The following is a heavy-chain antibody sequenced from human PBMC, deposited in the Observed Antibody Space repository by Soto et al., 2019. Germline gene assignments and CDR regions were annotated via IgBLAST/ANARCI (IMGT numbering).Heavy chain of an antibody. J-gene: IGHJ6*02. CDR3: AKRAFYGSGIPNYYGMDV. D-gene: IGHD3-10*01. V-gene: IGHV3-23*01. CDR1: GFTFSNYA. Sequence: EVHLLESGGGLVQPGGSLRLSCAASGFTFSNYAMTWVRQAPGKGLEWVSVISGTGGGTNNADSAKGRFTTSRDNSKNTPYLQMNSLRAEDTAVYYCAKRAFYGSGIPNYYGMDVWGQGTAVTVSS. CDR2: ISGTGGGT.